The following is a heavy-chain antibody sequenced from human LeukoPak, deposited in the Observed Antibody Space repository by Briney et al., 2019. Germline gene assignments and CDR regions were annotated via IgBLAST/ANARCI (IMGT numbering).Heavy chain of an antibody. J-gene: IGHJ6*02. Sequence: GGSLRLSCAASGFTFSSYAMSWVRQAPGKGLEWVSAISGSGGSTYYADSVKGRFTISRDNSKNTLYLQMNSLRAEDTAVYYCAKAVESRALARPYGMDVWGQGTPVTVSS. CDR2: ISGSGGST. CDR1: GFTFSSYA. D-gene: IGHD3-3*02. CDR3: AKAVESRALARPYGMDV. V-gene: IGHV3-23*01.